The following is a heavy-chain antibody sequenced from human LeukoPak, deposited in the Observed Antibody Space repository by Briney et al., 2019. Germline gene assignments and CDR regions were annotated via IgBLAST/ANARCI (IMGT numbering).Heavy chain of an antibody. D-gene: IGHD4-17*01. CDR3: ARSGDYFYYYGMDV. Sequence: PSETLSLTCAVYGVSFSGYYWSWIRQPPGKGLEWIGEINHSGSTNYNPSLKSRVTISVDTSKNQFSLKLSSVTAADTAVYYCARSGDYFYYYGMDVWGQGTTVTVSS. CDR1: GVSFSGYY. V-gene: IGHV4-34*01. CDR2: INHSGST. J-gene: IGHJ6*02.